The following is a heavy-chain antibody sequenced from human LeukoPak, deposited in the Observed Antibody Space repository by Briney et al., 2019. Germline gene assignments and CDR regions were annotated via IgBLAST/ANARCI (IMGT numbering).Heavy chain of an antibody. CDR3: ARRYYYDSSGYYQLDY. D-gene: IGHD3-22*01. V-gene: IGHV1-2*04. Sequence: GASVKVSCKASGYTFTGYYMHWVRQAPGQGLEWMGWINPNSGGTNYAQKFQGWVTMTRDTSISTAYMELSRLRSDDTAVYYCARRYYYDSSGYYQLDYWGQGTLVTVSS. CDR1: GYTFTGYY. J-gene: IGHJ4*02. CDR2: INPNSGGT.